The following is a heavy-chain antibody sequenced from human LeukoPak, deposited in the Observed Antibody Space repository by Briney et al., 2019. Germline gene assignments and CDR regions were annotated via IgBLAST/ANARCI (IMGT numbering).Heavy chain of an antibody. CDR3: ARDPGYGDYTYYYYYYYMDV. D-gene: IGHD4-17*01. CDR2: IKPSTGDT. J-gene: IGHJ6*03. CDR1: RYNFTGYY. V-gene: IGHV1-2*02. Sequence: ASVKVSCQASRYNFTGYYIHWVRQAPGQGLEWMGWIKPSTGDTKYAQKFQGRVTMTRDTSISTAFMELSRLTSDDTAIYYCARDPGYGDYTYYYYYYYMDVWGKGTTVTVSS.